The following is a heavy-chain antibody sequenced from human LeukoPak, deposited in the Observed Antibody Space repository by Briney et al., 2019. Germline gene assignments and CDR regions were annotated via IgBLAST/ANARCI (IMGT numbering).Heavy chain of an antibody. V-gene: IGHV4-34*01. Sequence: SETLSLTCAVYGGSFSGYYWSWIRQPPGKGLEWIGEINHSGSTNYNPSLRSRVTISVDTSKNQFSLKLSSVTAADTAVYYCARDEYYDSGGLFDYWGQGTLVTVSS. D-gene: IGHD3-22*01. CDR3: ARDEYYDSGGLFDY. CDR2: INHSGST. CDR1: GGSFSGYY. J-gene: IGHJ4*02.